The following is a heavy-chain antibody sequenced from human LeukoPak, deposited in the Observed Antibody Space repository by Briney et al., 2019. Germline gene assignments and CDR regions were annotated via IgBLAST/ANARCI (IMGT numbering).Heavy chain of an antibody. V-gene: IGHV4-39*07. J-gene: IGHJ5*02. CDR2: IYYSGST. Sequence: SETLSLTCTVSGGSISSSSYYWGWIRQPPGKGLEWIGSIYYSGSTYYNPSLKSRVTISVDTSKNQFSLKLSSVTAADTAVYYCARGVGIAAAGTLGWFDPWGQGTLVTVSS. CDR3: ARGVGIAAAGTLGWFDP. CDR1: GGSISSSSYY. D-gene: IGHD6-13*01.